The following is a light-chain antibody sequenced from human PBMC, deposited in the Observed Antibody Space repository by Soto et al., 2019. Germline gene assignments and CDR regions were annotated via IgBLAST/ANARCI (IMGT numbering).Light chain of an antibody. Sequence: QSALTQPASVSGSPGQSITISCTGTSGDIGSYNRVSWYQQHPGKAPKLIIYEVTDRPSGVSNRFSGSKSGNTASLTISGGQAEDEAEYYCSSYTNINARACVFGTGTKLTVL. CDR1: SGDIGSYNR. V-gene: IGLV2-14*01. CDR2: EVT. J-gene: IGLJ1*01. CDR3: SSYTNINARACV.